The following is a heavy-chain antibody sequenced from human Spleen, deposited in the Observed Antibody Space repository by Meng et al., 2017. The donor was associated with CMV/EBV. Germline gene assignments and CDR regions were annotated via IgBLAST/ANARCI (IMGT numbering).Heavy chain of an antibody. D-gene: IGHD5-24*01. CDR1: GFTFSRYW. CDR2: IKEDGSKK. CDR3: VRDWADGFNF. J-gene: IGHJ4*02. Sequence: GGSLRLSCAASGFTFSRYWMAWVRQRPGKGLELVANIKEDGSKKEYGGILQGRFTISRDNAQNSVYLQMTSLGAEDTGLYFCVRDWADGFNFWGQGTLVTVSS. V-gene: IGHV3-7*01.